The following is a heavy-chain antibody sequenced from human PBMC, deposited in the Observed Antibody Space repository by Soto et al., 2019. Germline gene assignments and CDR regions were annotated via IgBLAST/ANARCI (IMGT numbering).Heavy chain of an antibody. J-gene: IGHJ4*02. Sequence: QLLESGPGLVKPSETLSLTCTVSGGSISSSSYYWGWIRQPPGKGLEWIGSIYYSGSTYYNPSLKSRVTISVDTSKNQFSLKLSSVTAADTAVYYCASVQRRQQLPDYWGQGTLVTVSS. CDR3: ASVQRRQQLPDY. V-gene: IGHV4-39*01. CDR1: GGSISSSSYY. CDR2: IYYSGST. D-gene: IGHD6-13*01.